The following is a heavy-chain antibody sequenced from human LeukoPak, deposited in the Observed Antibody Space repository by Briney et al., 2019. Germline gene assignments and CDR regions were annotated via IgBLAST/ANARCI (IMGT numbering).Heavy chain of an antibody. CDR2: INHSGST. CDR1: GGSFSGYY. Sequence: PSETLSLTCAVYGGSFSGYYWSWIRQPPGKGLEWIGEINHSGSTNYNPSLKSRVTISVDTSKNQFSLKLSSVTAADTAVYYCAGGAMVKGAPSWGQGTLVTVSS. CDR3: AGGAMVKGAPS. J-gene: IGHJ4*02. V-gene: IGHV4-34*01. D-gene: IGHD5-18*01.